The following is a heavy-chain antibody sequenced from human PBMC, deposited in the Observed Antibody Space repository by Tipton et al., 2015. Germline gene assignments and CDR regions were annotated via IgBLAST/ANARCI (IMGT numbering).Heavy chain of an antibody. J-gene: IGHJ4*02. V-gene: IGHV1-18*01. D-gene: IGHD6-13*01. CDR3: ARENSMWYPYFDY. CDR2: ISPYNGNT. Sequence: QVQLVQSGAEVKKPGASVKVSCKTAGYTFTSYGVSWLRQAPGQGLEWMGWISPYNGNTKYAQKLLGRVTVTTDASTNTAYMELTTLRSDDTAMYYCARENSMWYPYFDYWGQGILVTVSS. CDR1: GYTFTSYG.